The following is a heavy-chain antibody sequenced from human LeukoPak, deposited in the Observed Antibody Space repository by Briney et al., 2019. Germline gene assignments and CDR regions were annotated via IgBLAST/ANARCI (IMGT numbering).Heavy chain of an antibody. CDR1: GFTFSNYA. D-gene: IGHD5-18*01. CDR3: GESEAYSFAYGIDF. J-gene: IGHJ4*02. CDR2: ISGSGGST. V-gene: IGHV3-23*01. Sequence: QPGGSLRLSCAASGFTFSNYAMTWVRQAPGKGLEWVSVISGSGGSTYYADSVKGRFTISRDNSKNTLYLQMNSLRAEDTAVYYCGESEAYSFAYGIDFWGEGTLVTVSS.